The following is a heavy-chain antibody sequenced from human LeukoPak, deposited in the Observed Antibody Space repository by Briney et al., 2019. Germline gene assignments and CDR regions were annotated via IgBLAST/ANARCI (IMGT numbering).Heavy chain of an antibody. CDR1: GGSFSGYY. D-gene: IGHD3-3*01. J-gene: IGHJ4*02. CDR2: INHSGST. CDR3: ARGWRSNDFWSGYYHFDY. V-gene: IGHV4-34*01. Sequence: SETLSLTCAVYGGSFSGYYWSWIRQPPGKGPEWIGEINHSGSTNYNPSLKSRVTISVDTSKNQFSLKLSSVTAADTAVYYCARGWRSNDFWSGYYHFDYWGQGTLVTVSS.